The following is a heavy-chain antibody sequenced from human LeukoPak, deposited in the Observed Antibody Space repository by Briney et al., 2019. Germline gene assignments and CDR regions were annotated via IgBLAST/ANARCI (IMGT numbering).Heavy chain of an antibody. V-gene: IGHV1-2*02. D-gene: IGHD1-26*01. CDR2: INPESGDT. J-gene: IGHJ4*02. CDR3: ASVSGQYQADGY. Sequence: SVTVSCKASGYSFTDFYMHWVRQAPGQGLEWMGWINPESGDTSYSQQVQGRVTMTRDTSITTAYMELSRLRSDDTAVYYCASVSGQYQADGYWGQGTLVTVSS. CDR1: GYSFTDFY.